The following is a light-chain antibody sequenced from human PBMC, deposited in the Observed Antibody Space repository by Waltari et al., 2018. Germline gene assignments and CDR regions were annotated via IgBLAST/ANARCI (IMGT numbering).Light chain of an antibody. CDR3: QHYKTSFRT. V-gene: IGKV1-5*03. CDR2: KTS. J-gene: IGKJ1*01. CDR1: QNISPW. Sequence: DIQMTQSPSTLSASVGDRVTITCRASQNISPWLAWHQQKPGKAPRLLIYKTSSLESGVPSRFSGSGSGTEFTLTIRRLQPDDFATYYCQHYKTSFRTFRQGTRVEIK.